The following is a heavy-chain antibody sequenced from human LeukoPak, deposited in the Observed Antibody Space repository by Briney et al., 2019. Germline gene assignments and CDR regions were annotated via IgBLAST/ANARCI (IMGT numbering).Heavy chain of an antibody. D-gene: IGHD2-8*01. V-gene: IGHV1-8*01. CDR2: MNPNSGNT. CDR3: AREVYQSEDYFDY. J-gene: IGHJ4*02. CDR1: GYTFTSYD. Sequence: GASVKVSCKASGYTFTSYDINWVRQATGQGLEWMGWMNPNSGNTGYAQKFQGRVTMTRNTSISTAYMELRSLRSDDTAVYYCAREVYQSEDYFDYWGQGTLVTVSS.